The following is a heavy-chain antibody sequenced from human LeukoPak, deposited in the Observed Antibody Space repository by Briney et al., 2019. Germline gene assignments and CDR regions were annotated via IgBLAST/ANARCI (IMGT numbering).Heavy chain of an antibody. Sequence: GGSLRLSCAASGFTFSSYGMHWVRQAPGKGLEWVAVIWYDGSNKYYADSVKGRFTISRDNSKNTLYLQMNSPRAEDTAVYYCARGGATPREMATINYWGQGTLVTVSS. J-gene: IGHJ4*02. CDR1: GFTFSSYG. D-gene: IGHD5-24*01. CDR3: ARGGATPREMATINY. CDR2: IWYDGSNK. V-gene: IGHV3-33*01.